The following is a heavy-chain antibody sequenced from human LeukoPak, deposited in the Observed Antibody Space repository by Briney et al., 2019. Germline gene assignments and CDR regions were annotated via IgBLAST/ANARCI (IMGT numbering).Heavy chain of an antibody. Sequence: PSETLSLTCTVSGGSISSGSYYWSWIRQPAGKGLEWIGRIYTSGSTNYNPSLKSRVTISVDTSKNQFSLKLSSVTAADTAVYYCARFGELFTDAFDIWGQGTMVTVSS. CDR1: GGSISSGSYY. CDR2: IYTSGST. CDR3: ARFGELFTDAFDI. V-gene: IGHV4-61*02. D-gene: IGHD3-10*01. J-gene: IGHJ3*02.